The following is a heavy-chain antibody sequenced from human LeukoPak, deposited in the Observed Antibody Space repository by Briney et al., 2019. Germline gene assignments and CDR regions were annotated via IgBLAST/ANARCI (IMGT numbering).Heavy chain of an antibody. CDR1: GFTLSSFG. Sequence: GGSLRLSCAASGFTLSSFGMSWVRQAPGKGLEWVSAISGSSGRTCYADDVKGRFTVSRGISKNTVSLQMNRLRADDAAMYHCAKDRFYDILTGYPDYWGQGTLVTVSS. D-gene: IGHD3-9*01. CDR2: ISGSSGRT. CDR3: AKDRFYDILTGYPDY. V-gene: IGHV3-23*01. J-gene: IGHJ4*02.